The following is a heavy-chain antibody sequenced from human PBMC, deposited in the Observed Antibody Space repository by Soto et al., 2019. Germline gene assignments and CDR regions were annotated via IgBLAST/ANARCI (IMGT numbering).Heavy chain of an antibody. CDR3: ARSTEGSPGGVFDY. CDR2: IYYSGST. Sequence: PSEPLSHTCPVSGGYNRSSSYYGRWISQPPGKGLEWVGYIYYSGSTYYNPSLKSRVTISVNTSKNQFSLKLSSVTAADTAVYYCARSTEGSPGGVFDYWGQRTLVTVSS. J-gene: IGHJ4*02. D-gene: IGHD3-10*01. CDR1: GGYNRSSSYY. V-gene: IGHV4-30-4*01.